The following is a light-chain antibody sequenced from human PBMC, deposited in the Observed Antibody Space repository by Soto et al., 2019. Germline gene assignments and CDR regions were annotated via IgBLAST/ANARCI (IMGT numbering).Light chain of an antibody. CDR1: RSNIGSGI. CDR2: DDD. V-gene: IGLV1-51*01. J-gene: IGLJ1*01. CDR3: GSWDSSLSADV. Sequence: QSVLTQPPSLSGTPGQTVTISCIGSRSNIGSGIVHWYQQLPGTAPKLLIYDDDKRPSGIPDRFSGSKSGTSATLGITGFQTGDEADHYCGSWDSSLSADVFGTGTKLTVL.